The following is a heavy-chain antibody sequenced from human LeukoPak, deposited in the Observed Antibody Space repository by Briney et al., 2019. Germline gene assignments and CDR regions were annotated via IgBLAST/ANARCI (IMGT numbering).Heavy chain of an antibody. J-gene: IGHJ3*02. Sequence: ASVKVSCKASGYTFTSYYMHWVRQAPGQGLEWMGIINPSGGSTSYARKFQGRVTMTRDTSTSTVYMELSSLRSEDTAVYYCARETGLGDAFDIWGQGTMVTVSS. V-gene: IGHV1-46*01. CDR2: INPSGGST. CDR3: ARETGLGDAFDI. CDR1: GYTFTSYY.